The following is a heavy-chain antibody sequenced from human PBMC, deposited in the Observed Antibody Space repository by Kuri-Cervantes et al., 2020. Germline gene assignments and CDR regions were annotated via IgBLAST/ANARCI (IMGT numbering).Heavy chain of an antibody. D-gene: IGHD5-24*01. CDR1: GGTFSSYA. V-gene: IGHV1-69*05. CDR2: IIPIFGTA. CDR3: ARDGGRDGYNGPLVLDD. J-gene: IGHJ4*02. Sequence: SVKVSCKASGGTFSSYAISWVRQAPGQGLEWMGGIIPIFGTANYAQKFQGRVTITTDESTSTAYMELSRLRSEDTAVYYCARDGGRDGYNGPLVLDDWGQGTLVTVSS.